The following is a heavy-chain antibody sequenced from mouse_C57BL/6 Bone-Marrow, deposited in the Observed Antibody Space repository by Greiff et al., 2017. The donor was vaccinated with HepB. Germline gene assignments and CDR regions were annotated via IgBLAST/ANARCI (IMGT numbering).Heavy chain of an antibody. V-gene: IGHV2-2*01. CDR2: IWSGGST. CDR1: GFSLTSYG. J-gene: IGHJ3*01. Sequence: VHLVESGPGLVQPSQSLSITCTVSGFSLTSYGVHWVRQSPGKGLEWLGVIWSGGSTDYNAAFISRLSISKDNSKSQVFFKMNSLQADDTAIYYCARNCAPNWDGVAYWGQGTLVTVSA. CDR3: ARNCAPNWDGVAY. D-gene: IGHD4-1*01.